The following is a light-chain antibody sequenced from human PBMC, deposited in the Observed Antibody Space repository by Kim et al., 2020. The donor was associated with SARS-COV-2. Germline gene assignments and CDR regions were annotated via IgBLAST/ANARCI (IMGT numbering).Light chain of an antibody. Sequence: VSPGQAASITCSGDKLGDKYACWYQQKPGQSPVPVIYQDSKRPSGIPERFSGSNSGNTATLTISGTQAMDEADYYCQAWDSSSVVFGGGTHLTVL. CDR3: QAWDSSSVV. CDR1: KLGDKY. V-gene: IGLV3-1*01. CDR2: QDS. J-gene: IGLJ2*01.